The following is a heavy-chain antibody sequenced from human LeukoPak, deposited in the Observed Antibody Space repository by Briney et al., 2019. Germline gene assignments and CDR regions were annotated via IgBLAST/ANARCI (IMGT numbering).Heavy chain of an antibody. V-gene: IGHV3-30*02. CDR3: ARDGPVEMATMNPFH. CDR1: GFTFSSYG. CDR2: IRYDGSNK. Sequence: GGSLRLSCAASGFTFSSYGMHWVRQAPGKGLEWVAFIRYDGSNKYYADSVKGRFTISRDNSKNTLYLQMNSLRAEDTAVYYCARDGPVEMATMNPFHWGQGTLVTVSS. J-gene: IGHJ4*02. D-gene: IGHD5-24*01.